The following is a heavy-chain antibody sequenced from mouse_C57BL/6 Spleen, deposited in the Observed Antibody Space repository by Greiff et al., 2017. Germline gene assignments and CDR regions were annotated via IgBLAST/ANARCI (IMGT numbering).Heavy chain of an antibody. V-gene: IGHV1-42*01. J-gene: IGHJ3*01. CDR2: INPSTGGT. CDR1: GYSFTGYY. CDR3: ARGPSDYSWFAY. D-gene: IGHD2-4*01. Sequence: EVQLQQSGPELVKPGASVKISCKASGYSFTGYYMNWVKQSPEKSLEWIGEINPSTGGTTYNQKFKAKATLTVDKSSSTAYMQLKSLTSEDSAVYYCARGPSDYSWFAYGGKGTLVTVSA.